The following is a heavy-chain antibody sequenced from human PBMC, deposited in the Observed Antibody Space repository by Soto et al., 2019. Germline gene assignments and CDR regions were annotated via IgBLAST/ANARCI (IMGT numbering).Heavy chain of an antibody. J-gene: IGHJ6*02. CDR3: AAGSSGSYPWYYYYGMDV. Sequence: ASVKVSCKASGYTFTSYGISWVRQAPGQGLEWIGWISAYNGNTNYAQKFQKRVTMTTDTSTSTAYMELSSLRSEDTAVYYCAAGSSGSYPWYYYYGMDVWGQGTTVTVSS. D-gene: IGHD1-26*01. CDR1: GYTFTSYG. CDR2: ISAYNGNT. V-gene: IGHV1-18*01.